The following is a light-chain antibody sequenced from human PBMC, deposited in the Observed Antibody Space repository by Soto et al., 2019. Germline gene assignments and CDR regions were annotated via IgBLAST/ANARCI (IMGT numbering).Light chain of an antibody. CDR2: DVS. CDR3: SSYTRSSTLV. CDR1: TSDVGGYNS. V-gene: IGLV2-14*01. Sequence: QSVLTQPASVSGSPGQSITVSCTGTTSDVGGYNSVSWYQQHPGKVPKLMIYDVSNRPSGVSNRFSGSKSGNTASLTISGLQAEDEADYYCSSYTRSSTLVFGTGTKVTV. J-gene: IGLJ1*01.